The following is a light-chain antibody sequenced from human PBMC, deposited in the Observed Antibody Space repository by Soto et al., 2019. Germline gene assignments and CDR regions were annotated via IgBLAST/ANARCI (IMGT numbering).Light chain of an antibody. V-gene: IGKV1-5*01. CDR3: QQYNSYSRT. Sequence: DIQMTQSPSTLSASVGDRVTITCRASQSISSWLAWYQQKPGKAPKLLIYDASSLESGVPSRFSGSGSETAFTLTISSLQPDDFATYYCQQYNSYSRTFGQGTKVEIK. CDR2: DAS. J-gene: IGKJ1*01. CDR1: QSISSW.